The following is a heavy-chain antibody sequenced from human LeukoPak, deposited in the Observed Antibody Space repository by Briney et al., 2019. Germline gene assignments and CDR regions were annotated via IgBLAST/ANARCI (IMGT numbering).Heavy chain of an antibody. CDR2: IKPEGSEK. J-gene: IGHJ4*02. CDR1: GFTFGNYW. Sequence: GGSLRLSCAASGFTFGNYWMTWVRQAPGKGLEWVANIKPEGSEKYYVDSVKGQFTISRDNTQNSLYLQMNSLRAEDTAVYYCAGGRGALDWGQGTLVTVSS. V-gene: IGHV3-7*04. CDR3: AGGRGALD.